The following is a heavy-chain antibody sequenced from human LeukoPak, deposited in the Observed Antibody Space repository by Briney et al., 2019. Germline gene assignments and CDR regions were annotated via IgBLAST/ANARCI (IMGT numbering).Heavy chain of an antibody. CDR3: ARQFRSRTNWFDP. V-gene: IGHV4-59*08. J-gene: IGHJ5*02. D-gene: IGHD1-14*01. Sequence: PSETLSLTCTVSGGSIRSYYWSWIRQPPGKGLEWVGYIYYSGSTNYNPSLKSRVTISVDTSKNQFSLKLSSVTAADTAVYYCARQFRSRTNWFDPWGQGTLVTVSS. CDR1: GGSIRSYY. CDR2: IYYSGST.